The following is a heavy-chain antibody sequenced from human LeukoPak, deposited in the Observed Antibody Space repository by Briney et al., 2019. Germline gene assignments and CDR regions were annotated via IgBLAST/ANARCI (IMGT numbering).Heavy chain of an antibody. J-gene: IGHJ4*02. CDR3: AKDTGSANGGRFDC. CDR2: ISWNSGSI. V-gene: IGHV3-9*01. CDR1: GFSFDDYA. D-gene: IGHD7-27*01. Sequence: PGGSLRLSCVASGFSFDDYAMYWVRQGPGKGLEWVSSISWNSGSIVYADSVKGRFTISRDNAKNSLYLQMNSLRAEDTALYYCAKDTGSANGGRFDCWGQGTLVTVSS.